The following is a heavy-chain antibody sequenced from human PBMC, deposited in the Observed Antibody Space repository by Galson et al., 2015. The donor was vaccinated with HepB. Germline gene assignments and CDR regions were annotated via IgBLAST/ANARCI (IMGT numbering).Heavy chain of an antibody. V-gene: IGHV4-4*02. CDR3: ARARAAAGTGIDY. CDR2: IYHSGST. CDR1: GGFISSSNW. Sequence: SETLSLTCAVSGGFISSSNWWSWVRQPPGKGLEWIGEIYHSGSTNYNPSLKSRVTISVDRSKNQFSLKLSSVTAADTAVYYCARARAAAGTGIDYWGQGTLVTVSS. D-gene: IGHD6-13*01. J-gene: IGHJ4*02.